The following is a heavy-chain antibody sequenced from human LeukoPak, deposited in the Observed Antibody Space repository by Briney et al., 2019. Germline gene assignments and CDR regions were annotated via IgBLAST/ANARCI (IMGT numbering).Heavy chain of an antibody. Sequence: ASVKVSFKASGGTFSSYAISWVRQTPGQGLEWMGGIIPIFGTANYAQKFQGRVTITADESTSTAYMELSSLRSEDTAVYYCARGSYSSSWYPFYWGQGTLVTVSS. CDR1: GGTFSSYA. CDR2: IIPIFGTA. V-gene: IGHV1-69*13. D-gene: IGHD6-13*01. CDR3: ARGSYSSSWYPFY. J-gene: IGHJ4*02.